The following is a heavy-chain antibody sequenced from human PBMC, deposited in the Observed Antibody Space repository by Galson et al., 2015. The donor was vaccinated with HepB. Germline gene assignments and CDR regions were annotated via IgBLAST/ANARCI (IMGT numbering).Heavy chain of an antibody. V-gene: IGHV3-64*01. D-gene: IGHD3/OR15-3a*01. CDR1: GFTFSSYA. CDR2: ISSNGGST. J-gene: IGHJ2*01. Sequence: SLRLSCAASGFTFSSYAMHWVRQAPGKGLEYVSAISSNGGSTYYANSVKGRFTISRDNSKNTLYLQMGSLRAEDMAVYYCARVRTGYWYFDLWGQGTLVTVSS. CDR3: ARVRTGYWYFDL.